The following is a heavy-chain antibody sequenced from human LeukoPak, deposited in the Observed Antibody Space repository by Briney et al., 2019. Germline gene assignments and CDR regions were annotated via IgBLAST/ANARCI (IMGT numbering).Heavy chain of an antibody. CDR1: GFTFSIYA. CDR3: AKDRPNYYGSNGHYYRRDGDY. D-gene: IGHD3-22*01. CDR2: ITSSGDGT. Sequence: PGGSLRLSCAASGFTFSIYAMSWFGQAPGKGLQWVSSITSSGDGTYYADSVKGRFTISRDNSENMLYLQMNSLRVEDTAVYFCAKDRPNYYGSNGHYYRRDGDYWGQGTLVTVSS. V-gene: IGHV3-23*01. J-gene: IGHJ4*02.